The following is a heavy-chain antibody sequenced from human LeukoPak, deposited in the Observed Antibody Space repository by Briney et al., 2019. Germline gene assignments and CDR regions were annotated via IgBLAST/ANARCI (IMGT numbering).Heavy chain of an antibody. Sequence: GESLRLSCEASGFIFSKYWMTWVRQAPGKGLEWVANIRGDGSVNYLLDSVKGRFSISRDNAKNSLSLEMNNLRAEDTAVYYCSRDANYYDSSRHYFDAFDIWGRGTMVTVSS. V-gene: IGHV3-7*01. J-gene: IGHJ3*02. CDR3: SRDANYYDSSRHYFDAFDI. D-gene: IGHD3-22*01. CDR2: IRGDGSVN. CDR1: GFIFSKYW.